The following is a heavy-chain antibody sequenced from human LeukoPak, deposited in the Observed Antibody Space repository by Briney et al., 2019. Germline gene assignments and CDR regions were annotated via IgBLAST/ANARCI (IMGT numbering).Heavy chain of an antibody. CDR3: AAYGGNSGSWDY. J-gene: IGHJ4*02. CDR1: GFTFSSYW. V-gene: IGHV3-74*01. D-gene: IGHD4-23*01. Sequence: GGSLRLSCAASGFTFSSYWMHWVRQAPGKGLVWVSRINSDGSSTSYADSVGGRFTISRDNAKNTLYLQMNSLRAEDTAVYYCAAYGGNSGSWDYWGQGTLVTVSS. CDR2: INSDGSST.